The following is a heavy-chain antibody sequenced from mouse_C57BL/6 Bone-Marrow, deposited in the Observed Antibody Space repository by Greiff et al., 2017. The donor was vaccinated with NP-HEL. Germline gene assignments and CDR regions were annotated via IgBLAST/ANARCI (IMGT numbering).Heavy chain of an antibody. Sequence: EVKLMESGGDLVKPGGSLKLSCAASGFTFSSYGMSWVRQTPDKRLEWVATISSGGSYTYYPDSVKGRFTISRDNATNTLYLQMSSLKSEDTAMYYCARGLTTVVEYAFYYFDYWGQGTTLTVSS. V-gene: IGHV5-6*02. J-gene: IGHJ2*01. CDR3: ARGLTTVVEYAFYYFDY. D-gene: IGHD1-1*01. CDR2: ISSGGSYT. CDR1: GFTFSSYG.